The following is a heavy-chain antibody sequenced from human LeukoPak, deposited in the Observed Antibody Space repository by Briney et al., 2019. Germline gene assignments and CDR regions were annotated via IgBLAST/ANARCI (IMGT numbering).Heavy chain of an antibody. D-gene: IGHD2-8*02. CDR1: GFTFDNSN. J-gene: IGHJ4*02. Sequence: PGGYLRLSCAASGFTFDNSNMNWVRQAPGNGREWVSSISSGTNYIFEADSVKGRFTVTKDTALNSLSPQMNSLRADDTAVYYCARSAGGNYFDYWDQGTLVTVSS. CDR3: ARSAGGNYFDY. CDR2: ISSGTNYI. V-gene: IGHV3-21*01.